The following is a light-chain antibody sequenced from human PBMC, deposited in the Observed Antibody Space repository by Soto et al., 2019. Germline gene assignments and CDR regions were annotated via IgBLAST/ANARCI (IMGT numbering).Light chain of an antibody. CDR1: QSVSSSY. V-gene: IGKV3-20*01. CDR3: QQYDSLRFT. J-gene: IGKJ3*01. Sequence: EIVLTQSPGTLSLSPGERATLSCRASQSVSSSYLAWYQQKPGQAPRLLIYGASSRATGIPDRFSGSGSGTDFTLTISRLEPEDFAVYYCQQYDSLRFTFGPGTKVDIK. CDR2: GAS.